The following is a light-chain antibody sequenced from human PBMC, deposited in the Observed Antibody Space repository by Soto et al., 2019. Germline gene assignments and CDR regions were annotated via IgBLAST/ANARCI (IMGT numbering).Light chain of an antibody. CDR2: GAS. J-gene: IGKJ4*01. V-gene: IGKV3-20*01. CDR3: HQYDSSPLT. CDR1: QSVSSSY. Sequence: EIVLTQSPGTLSLSPGERATLSCMASQSVSSSYLAWYQQKPGQAPRLLIYGASSRATGIPDRFSGSGSGTDFTLTISRLEPEDFAVYYCHQYDSSPLTFGGGPKVEIK.